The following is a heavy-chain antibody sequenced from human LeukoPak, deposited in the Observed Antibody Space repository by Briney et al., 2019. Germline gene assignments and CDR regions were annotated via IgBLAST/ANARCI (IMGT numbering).Heavy chain of an antibody. Sequence: GGSLRLSCVASGFTFHSYAMSWVRQAPGKGLEWVSYISSSGSTIYYADSVKGRFTISRDNAKNSLYLQMNSLRAEDTAVYYCAELGITMIGGVWGKGTTVTISS. CDR1: GFTFHSYA. J-gene: IGHJ6*04. CDR2: ISSSGSTI. D-gene: IGHD3-10*02. CDR3: AELGITMIGGV. V-gene: IGHV3-48*03.